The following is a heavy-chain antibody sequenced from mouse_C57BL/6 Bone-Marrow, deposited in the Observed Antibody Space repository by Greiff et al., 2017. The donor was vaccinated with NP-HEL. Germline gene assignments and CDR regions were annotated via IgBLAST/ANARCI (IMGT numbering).Heavy chain of an antibody. V-gene: IGHV7-1*01. CDR2: SRNKANDYTT. D-gene: IGHD1-1*01. CDR3: ARDADYYGSSSPAWFAY. Sequence: EVQVVESGGGLVQSGRSLRLSCATSGFTFSDFYMEWVRQAPGKGLEWIAASRNKANDYTTEYSASVKGRFIVSRDTSQSILYLQMNALRAEDTAIYYCARDADYYGSSSPAWFAYWGQGTLVTVSA. J-gene: IGHJ3*01. CDR1: GFTFSDFY.